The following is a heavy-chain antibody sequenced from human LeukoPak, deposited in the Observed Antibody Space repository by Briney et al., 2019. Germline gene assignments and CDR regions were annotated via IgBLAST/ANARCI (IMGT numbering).Heavy chain of an antibody. V-gene: IGHV1-2*04. CDR3: ARGGAGATIKGTPDDAFDI. Sequence: ASVKVSCKASGYTFTGYYMHWVRQAPGQGLEWMGWINPNSGGTNYAQKFQGWVTMTRDTSISTAYMELSRPRSDDTAVYYCARGGAGATIKGTPDDAFDIWGQGTMVTVSS. CDR2: INPNSGGT. CDR1: GYTFTGYY. D-gene: IGHD1-26*01. J-gene: IGHJ3*02.